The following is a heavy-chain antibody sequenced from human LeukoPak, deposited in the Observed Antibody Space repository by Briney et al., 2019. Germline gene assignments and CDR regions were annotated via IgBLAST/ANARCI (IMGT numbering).Heavy chain of an antibody. V-gene: IGHV1-46*01. Sequence: ASVKVSCKASGYTFTSYYMHWVRQAPGQGLEWMGIINPSGGSTSYAQKFQGRVTMTRDTSTSTVYMELSSLRSEDTAVYYCAREPVEAVAGTSDFDYWGQGTLVTVSS. CDR2: INPSGGST. D-gene: IGHD6-19*01. CDR1: GYTFTSYY. CDR3: AREPVEAVAGTSDFDY. J-gene: IGHJ4*02.